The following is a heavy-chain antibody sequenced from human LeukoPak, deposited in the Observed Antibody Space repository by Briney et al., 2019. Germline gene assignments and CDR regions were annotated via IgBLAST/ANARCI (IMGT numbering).Heavy chain of an antibody. CDR1: GYTFTTYG. D-gene: IGHD2-2*02. V-gene: IGHV1-18*01. CDR2: ISTYNGYT. J-gene: IGHJ4*02. CDR3: ARSAGYCSGSTCYNFDY. Sequence: ASVKVSCKASGYTFTTYGINWVRQAPGQGLEWMGWISTYNGYTNYAQTFQARVTMTTDTSTSTAYMELRNLRSDDTAVYYCARSAGYCSGSTCYNFDYWGQGALVTVSS.